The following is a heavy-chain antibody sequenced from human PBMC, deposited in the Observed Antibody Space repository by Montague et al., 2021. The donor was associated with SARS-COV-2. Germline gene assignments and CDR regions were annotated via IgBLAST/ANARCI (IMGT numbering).Heavy chain of an antibody. CDR1: GGSISSSY. V-gene: IGHV4-59*01. J-gene: IGHJ4*02. CDR2: IHYSGTI. Sequence: SETLSLTCGVSGGSISSSYWSWIRQPPGKGLEWVGYIHYSGTIKSNPSLNRRVAILLDTSKNQFSLKLSSLTAADTAVYCCTRVHDCGWCDYWGQGSLVTVSS. D-gene: IGHD6-19*01. CDR3: TRVHDCGWCDY.